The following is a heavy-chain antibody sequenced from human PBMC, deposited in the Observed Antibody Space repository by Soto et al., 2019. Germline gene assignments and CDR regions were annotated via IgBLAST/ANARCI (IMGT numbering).Heavy chain of an antibody. J-gene: IGHJ4*02. CDR1: GYTFTSYY. V-gene: IGHV1-46*01. Sequence: ASVNVSCKSSGYTFTSYYIHWVRQAPGQGLECMGIINPSGGSTSYAQKFQGRVTMTRDTSTSTVYMELSSLRSEDTAVYYCAIPGCAASRTDSSCWYYFDYWGQGTLVTVSS. D-gene: IGHD6-13*01. CDR2: INPSGGST. CDR3: AIPGCAASRTDSSCWYYFDY.